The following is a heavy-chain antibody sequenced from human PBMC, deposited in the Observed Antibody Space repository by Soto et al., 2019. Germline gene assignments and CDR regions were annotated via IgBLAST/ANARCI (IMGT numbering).Heavy chain of an antibody. CDR2: IYSGGST. J-gene: IGHJ6*03. CDR1: GFTVSSNY. V-gene: IGHV3-66*01. CDR3: ARELWDWNYVGYYYYYYMDV. D-gene: IGHD1-7*01. Sequence: GGSLRLSCAASGFTVSSNYMSWVRQAPGKGLEWVSVIYSGGSTYYADSVKGRFTISRDNSKKTLYLQMNSLRAEDKAVYYCARELWDWNYVGYYYYYYMDVWGKGTTVTVSS.